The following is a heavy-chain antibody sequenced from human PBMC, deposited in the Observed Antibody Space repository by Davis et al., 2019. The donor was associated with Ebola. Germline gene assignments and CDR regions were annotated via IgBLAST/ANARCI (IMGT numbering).Heavy chain of an antibody. CDR1: SGFLRSTNYY. CDR3: ARHSPSVTVTVVGNVDN. V-gene: IGHV4-39*01. CDR2: ISYSGST. Sequence: MPGGSLRLSCTVSSGFLRSTNYYWDWIRQPPGKGLEWLGSISYSGSTYYNPSLKSRVTISVDTSKNHFSLKLTSVTAADTATYYCARHSPSVTVTVVGNVDNWGQGTLVTVSS. D-gene: IGHD3-22*01. J-gene: IGHJ4*02.